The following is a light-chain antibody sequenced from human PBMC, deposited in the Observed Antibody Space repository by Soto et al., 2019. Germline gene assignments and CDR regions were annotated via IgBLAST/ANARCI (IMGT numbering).Light chain of an antibody. Sequence: EIVMTQSPATLSVSPGERATLSCRASQSVSSKLVWYQQKPGQAPRLLIYGASTRATGIPARFSGSGSGTEFTLTISSQQSEDFAVYYCQQYTNWAPYTFGQGTKLEIK. CDR3: QQYTNWAPYT. CDR1: QSVSSK. V-gene: IGKV3-15*01. CDR2: GAS. J-gene: IGKJ2*01.